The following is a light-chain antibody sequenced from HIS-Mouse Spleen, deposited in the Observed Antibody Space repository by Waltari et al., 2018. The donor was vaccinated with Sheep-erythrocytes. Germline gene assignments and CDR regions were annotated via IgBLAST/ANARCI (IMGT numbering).Light chain of an antibody. CDR3: QQRSNWYT. Sequence: EIVLTQSPATLSLSPGERATLSCRASQSVSSYLAWYQQKHGQAPRLLIYDSSNSATGIPARFSGGGSGTDVTLTISSLEPEDFAVYYCQQRSNWYTFGQGTKLEIK. CDR1: QSVSSY. V-gene: IGKV3-11*01. CDR2: DSS. J-gene: IGKJ2*01.